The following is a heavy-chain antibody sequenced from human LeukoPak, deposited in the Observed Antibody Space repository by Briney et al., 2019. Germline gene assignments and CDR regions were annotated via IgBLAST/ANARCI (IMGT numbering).Heavy chain of an antibody. CDR1: GFTFSSYA. D-gene: IGHD6-19*01. J-gene: IGHJ4*02. Sequence: PGGSLRLSCAPSGFTFSSYAMSWVRQAPGKGLEWVSPISGSGGDTFYADSVKGRFTISRDNSKNTLSLQMNSLRAEDTAVYYCAKGKYSSGWSLYWGQGTLVTVSS. CDR2: ISGSGGDT. V-gene: IGHV3-23*01. CDR3: AKGKYSSGWSLY.